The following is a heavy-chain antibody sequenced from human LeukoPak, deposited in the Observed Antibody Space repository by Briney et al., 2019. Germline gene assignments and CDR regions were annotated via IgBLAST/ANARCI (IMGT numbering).Heavy chain of an antibody. J-gene: IGHJ4*02. CDR1: GGSVSSGSYY. V-gene: IGHV4-61*01. Sequence: SETLSLTCTVSGGSVSSGSYYWSWIRQPPGKGLEWIGYIYYSGSTNYNPSLKSRVTISVDTSKNQFSLKLSSVTAADTAVYYCAREGLPAAASKRTYFDYWGQGTLVTVSS. CDR3: AREGLPAAASKRTYFDY. CDR2: IYYSGST. D-gene: IGHD2-2*01.